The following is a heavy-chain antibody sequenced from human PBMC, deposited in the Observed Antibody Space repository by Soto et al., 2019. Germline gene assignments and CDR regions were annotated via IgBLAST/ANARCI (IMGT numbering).Heavy chain of an antibody. CDR2: INPKSDDT. V-gene: IGHV1-2*02. J-gene: IGHJ5*02. CDR3: ARKHSLDYIRWGLDP. D-gene: IGHD4-4*01. Sequence: ASVKVSCKASGYTFTGYYMHWLRRAPGQGLEWMGRINPKSDDTNYAQKFQGRVTMTRDTSIDTAYLESTGLTSDDTATYYCARKHSLDYIRWGLDPWGQGTLVTVSS. CDR1: GYTFTGYY.